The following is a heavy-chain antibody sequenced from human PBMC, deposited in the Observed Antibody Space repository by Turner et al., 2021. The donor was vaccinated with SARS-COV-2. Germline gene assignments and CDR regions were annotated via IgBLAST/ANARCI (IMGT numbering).Heavy chain of an antibody. CDR2: IYSGGST. CDR1: GFTVSSNY. D-gene: IGHD3-3*01. CDR3: ARDLMEVGGMDV. V-gene: IGHV3-66*01. J-gene: IGHJ6*02. Sequence: EVQLVESGGNLVQPGGSLRLSCAVSGFTVSSNYMSWVRQAPGKGLEWVSVIYSGGSTYYADSVKGRFTISRDNSKNTLYLQMNSLRAEDTAVYYCARDLMEVGGMDVWGQGTTVTVSS.